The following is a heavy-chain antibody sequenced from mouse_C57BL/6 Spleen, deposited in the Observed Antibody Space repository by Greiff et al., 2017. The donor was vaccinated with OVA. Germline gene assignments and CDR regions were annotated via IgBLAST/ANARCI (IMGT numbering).Heavy chain of an antibody. J-gene: IGHJ1*03. D-gene: IGHD1-1*01. V-gene: IGHV1-82*01. CDR2: IYPGDGDT. CDR3: ARESTTVVATDWYFDV. Sequence: VKLMESGPELVKPGASVKISCKASGYAFSSSWMNWVKQRPGKGLEWIGRIYPGDGDTNYNGKFKGKATLTADKSSSTAYMQLSSLTSEDSAVYFCARESTTVVATDWYFDVWGTGTTVTVSS. CDR1: GYAFSSSW.